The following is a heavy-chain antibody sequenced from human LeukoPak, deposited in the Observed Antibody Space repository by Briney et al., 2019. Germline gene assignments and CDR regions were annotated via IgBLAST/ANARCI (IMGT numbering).Heavy chain of an antibody. Sequence: GRSLRLSWAASGFTFDDYAMHWVRQAPGEGLEGVSGISWNSGSIGYADSVEGRFTISRDNAKNSLYLQMNSLRAEDTALYYCAKVHIVGAAFDIWGQGTMVTVSS. V-gene: IGHV3-9*01. D-gene: IGHD1-26*01. CDR3: AKVHIVGAAFDI. CDR1: GFTFDDYA. J-gene: IGHJ3*02. CDR2: ISWNSGSI.